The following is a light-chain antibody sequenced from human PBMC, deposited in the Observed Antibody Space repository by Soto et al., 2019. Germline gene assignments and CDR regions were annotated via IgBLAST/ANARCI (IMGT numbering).Light chain of an antibody. V-gene: IGLV2-14*03. Sequence: QSAPAPPASLSGTPGHSISISCPRTTGDMGAYDYVSWVQPLPGKAPKRMISEVNNRPSGVSNRFSGSKSGNTAYLTISGLQVEDEAEYFCFSFTSTSAHVFRPGTKVTVL. CDR1: TGDMGAYDY. J-gene: IGLJ1*01. CDR3: FSFTSTSAHV. CDR2: EVN.